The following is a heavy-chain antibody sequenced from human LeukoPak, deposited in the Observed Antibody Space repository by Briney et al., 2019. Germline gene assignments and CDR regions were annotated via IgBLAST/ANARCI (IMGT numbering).Heavy chain of an antibody. V-gene: IGHV4-39*01. CDR2: IYYSGST. Sequence: PSETLSLTCTVSGGSISSSNYYWGWIRQPPGKGLEWIGNIYYSGSTYYNPSLKSRVTISVDTSKNQFSLRLSSVTAADTAVYYCARRGYYGYYYGMDVWGQGTTVTVSS. CDR1: GGSISSSNYY. CDR3: ARRGYYGYYYGMDV. J-gene: IGHJ6*02.